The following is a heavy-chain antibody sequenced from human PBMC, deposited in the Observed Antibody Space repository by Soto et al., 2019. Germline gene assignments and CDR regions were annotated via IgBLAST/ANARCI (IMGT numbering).Heavy chain of an antibody. J-gene: IGHJ1*01. Sequence: EVQLLESGGSLVQPEGSMRLSCEASGFTFSSYAKSWVRQAPGKGLEWVSGISGGGGTTYYADSVKGRFTISRDNSKSTLYLQVNSLRAEDTAVYYCAKDQAAGGTISRYFQDWGQGTLVTVSS. CDR3: AKDQAAGGTISRYFQD. CDR2: ISGGGGTT. CDR1: GFTFSSYA. D-gene: IGHD6-13*01. V-gene: IGHV3-23*01.